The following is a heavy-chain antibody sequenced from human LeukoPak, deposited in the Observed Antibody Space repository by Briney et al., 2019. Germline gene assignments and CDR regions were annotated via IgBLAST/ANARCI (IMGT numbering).Heavy chain of an antibody. CDR2: INHSGST. Sequence: PSETLSLTCAVYGGSFSGYYWSWIRQPPGKGLEWIGEINHSGSTNYNPSLKSRVTISVDTSKNQFSLKLSSVTAADTAVYYCVGSGYYYYYYGMDVWGQGTTVTVSS. CDR1: GGSFSGYY. CDR3: VGSGYYYYYYGMDV. V-gene: IGHV4-34*01. J-gene: IGHJ6*02. D-gene: IGHD3-16*01.